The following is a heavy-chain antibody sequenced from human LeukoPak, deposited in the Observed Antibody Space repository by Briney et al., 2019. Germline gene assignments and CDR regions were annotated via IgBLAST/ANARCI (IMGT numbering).Heavy chain of an antibody. CDR3: ARVGVYYFDY. V-gene: IGHV3-7*01. CDR2: IKQDGSEK. Sequence: PGGSLRLSCAAPGFTFSSYWMSWVRQAPGKGLEWVANIKQDGSEKYYVDSVKGRFTISRDNAKNSLYLQMNSLRAEDPAVYYCARVGVYYFDYCGQGTLVTVSS. J-gene: IGHJ4*02. CDR1: GFTFSSYW. D-gene: IGHD1-26*01.